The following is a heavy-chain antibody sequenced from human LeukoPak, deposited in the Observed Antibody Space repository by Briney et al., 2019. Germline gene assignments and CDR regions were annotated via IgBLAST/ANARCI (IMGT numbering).Heavy chain of an antibody. V-gene: IGHV5-51*01. CDR1: GYSFTSYR. Sequence: GESLKISCKGSGYSFTSYRIGWVRQMPGKGLEWMGIIYPGDSDTRYSPSFEGQITISVDKSISTAYLQWSSLKASDTAVYYCARHGHCTNGVCYSNYYYHMDVWGKGTTVTVSS. J-gene: IGHJ6*03. D-gene: IGHD2-8*01. CDR2: IYPGDSDT. CDR3: ARHGHCTNGVCYSNYYYHMDV.